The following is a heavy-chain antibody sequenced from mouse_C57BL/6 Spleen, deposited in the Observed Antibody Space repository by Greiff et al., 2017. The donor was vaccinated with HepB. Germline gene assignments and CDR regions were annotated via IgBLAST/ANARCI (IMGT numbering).Heavy chain of an antibody. D-gene: IGHD4-1*02. V-gene: IGHV5-17*01. CDR3: ARGANCFFAY. CDR2: ISSGSSTI. Sequence: DVMLVESGGGLVKPGGSLKLSCAASGFTFSDYGMHWVRQAPEKGLEWVAYISSGSSTIYYADTVKGRFTISRDNAKNTLFLQMTSLRSEDTAMYYCARGANCFFAYWGQGTLVTVSA. J-gene: IGHJ3*01. CDR1: GFTFSDYG.